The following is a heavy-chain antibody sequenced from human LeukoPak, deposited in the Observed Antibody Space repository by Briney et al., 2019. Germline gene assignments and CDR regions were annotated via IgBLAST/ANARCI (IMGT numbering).Heavy chain of an antibody. V-gene: IGHV4-34*01. CDR1: GGSFSGYY. J-gene: IGHJ6*03. CDR3: ARGYSGYEAWLRIYYYYMDV. CDR2: INHSGST. D-gene: IGHD5-12*01. Sequence: SETLSLTCAVYGGSFSGYYWSWIRQPPGKGLEWIGEINHSGSTNYNPSLKSRVTTSVDTSKNQFSLKLSSVTAADTAVYYCARGYSGYEAWLRIYYYYMDVWGKGTTVTVSS.